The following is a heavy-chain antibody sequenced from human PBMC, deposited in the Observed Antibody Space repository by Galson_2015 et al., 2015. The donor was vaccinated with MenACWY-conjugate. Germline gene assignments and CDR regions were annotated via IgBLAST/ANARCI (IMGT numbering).Heavy chain of an antibody. D-gene: IGHD2-2*01. V-gene: IGHV3-74*01. CDR1: GFTFNNYW. CDR3: ARDTTWSSGP. CDR2: IKADGSST. Sequence: SLRLSCAASGFTFNNYWMHWVRQPPGKGLEWISYIKADGSSTNYADSVKGRFTISTDNAKNMVYLQMDGLGDEDTAVYFCARDTTWSSGPWAQVSRRTFSS. J-gene: IGHJ5*02.